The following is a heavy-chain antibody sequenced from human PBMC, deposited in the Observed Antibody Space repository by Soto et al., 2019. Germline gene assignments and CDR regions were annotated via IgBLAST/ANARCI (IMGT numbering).Heavy chain of an antibody. D-gene: IGHD5-12*01. Sequence: GGSLRLSCAASGFTFSSYGMHWVRQAPGKGLEWVAVIWYDGSNKYYADSVKGRFTISRDNSKNTLYLQMNSLRAEDTAVYYCAREISGYDDRAYYYGMDVWGQGTTVTVSS. J-gene: IGHJ6*02. CDR3: AREISGYDDRAYYYGMDV. V-gene: IGHV3-33*01. CDR1: GFTFSSYG. CDR2: IWYDGSNK.